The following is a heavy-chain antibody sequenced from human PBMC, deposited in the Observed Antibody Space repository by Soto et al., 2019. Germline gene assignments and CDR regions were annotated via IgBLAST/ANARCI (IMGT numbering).Heavy chain of an antibody. V-gene: IGHV1-69*02. CDR2: IIPILGIA. CDR1: GGTFSSYT. D-gene: IGHD1-26*01. Sequence: QVQLVQSGAEVKKPGSSVKVSCKASGGTFSSYTVSWVRQAPGQGLEWMGRIIPILGIANYAQKFQGRVTITADKSTSTAYMELSSLRSEDTAVYYCARGSTGWELGIWGQGTMVTVSS. CDR3: ARGSTGWELGI. J-gene: IGHJ3*02.